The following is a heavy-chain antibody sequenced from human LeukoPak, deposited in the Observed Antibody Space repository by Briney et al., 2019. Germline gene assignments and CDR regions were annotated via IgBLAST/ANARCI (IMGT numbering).Heavy chain of an antibody. D-gene: IGHD3-3*02. CDR1: GGSFSGYY. CDR2: INHSGST. V-gene: IGHV4-34*01. CDR3: ARDDRPSVGYSISWFDP. J-gene: IGHJ5*02. Sequence: SETLSLTCAVYGGSFSGYYWSWIRQPPGKGLEWIGEINHSGSTNYNPSLKSRVTISVDTSKNQFSLKLSSVTAADTAVYYCARDDRPSVGYSISWFDPWGQGTLVTVSS.